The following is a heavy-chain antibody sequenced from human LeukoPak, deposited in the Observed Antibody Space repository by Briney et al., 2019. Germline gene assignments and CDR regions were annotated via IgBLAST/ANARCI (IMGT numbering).Heavy chain of an antibody. CDR2: ISWNSDII. D-gene: IGHD3-3*01. V-gene: IGHV3-9*01. CDR1: GFTFDDFA. Sequence: SLRLSCAASGFTFDDFAMHWVRQVPGKGLEWVSGISWNSDIIDYADSVKGRFTISRDNSKNTLYLQMNSLRAEDTAVYYCAKGSKEVLFTRDHYMDVWGKGTTVTISS. J-gene: IGHJ6*03. CDR3: AKGSKEVLFTRDHYMDV.